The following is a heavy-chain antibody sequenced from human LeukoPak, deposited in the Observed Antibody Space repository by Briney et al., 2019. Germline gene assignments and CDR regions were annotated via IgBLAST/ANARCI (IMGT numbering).Heavy chain of an antibody. CDR1: GGSFSGYY. CDR3: AREPGTRNTADY. D-gene: IGHD5-18*01. CDR2: INHSGST. V-gene: IGHV4-34*01. J-gene: IGHJ4*02. Sequence: PSETLSLTCAVYGGSFSGYYWSWIRQPPGKGLEWIGEINHSGSTNYNPSLKSRVTISVDTSKNQFSLKLSSVTAADTAVYYCAREPGTRNTADYWGQGTLVTVSS.